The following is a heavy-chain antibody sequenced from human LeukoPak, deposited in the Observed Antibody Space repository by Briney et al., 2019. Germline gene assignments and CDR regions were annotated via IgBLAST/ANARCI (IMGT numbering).Heavy chain of an antibody. CDR1: GFSFSTYD. CDR2: IWYDGNNK. D-gene: IGHD2-15*01. CDR3: ARAPPYCSGGACYFDY. V-gene: IGHV3-33*01. J-gene: IGHJ4*02. Sequence: GGSLRLSCAASGFSFSTYDMHWVRQAPGKGLEWVAVIWYDGNNKYYADSVKGRFTISRDNSKNTLFLQMNSLRAEDSAVYYCARAPPYCSGGACYFDYWGQGTLVTVSS.